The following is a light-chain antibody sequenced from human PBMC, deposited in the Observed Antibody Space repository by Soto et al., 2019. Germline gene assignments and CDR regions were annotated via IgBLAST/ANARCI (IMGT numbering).Light chain of an antibody. CDR2: DDS. CDR3: QGWDSSSGPAV. CDR1: NMGSKS. Sequence: SYELTQPPSVSVAPGQTASITCGGNNMGSKSVHWYQQKPGQAPVLVVYDDSDRPSGIPERFSGSNSGNTATLTISRVEAGDEDDYDCQGWDSSSGPAVFGGGTQLTVL. J-gene: IGLJ7*01. V-gene: IGLV3-21*02.